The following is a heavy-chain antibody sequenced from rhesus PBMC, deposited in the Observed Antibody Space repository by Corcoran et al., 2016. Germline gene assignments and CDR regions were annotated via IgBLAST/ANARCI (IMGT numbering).Heavy chain of an antibody. D-gene: IGHD6-25*01. J-gene: IGHJ4*01. CDR1: GGSISDSYY. V-gene: IGHV4-160*01. CDR3: ARGVAAAGTGDY. CDR2: IYGSGGST. Sequence: QVQLQASGPGLVKPSETLSLTCTVSGGSISDSYYWGWIRPPPGKGLEWMGRIYGSGGSTNYNPSLKSRVTISRDTSKNQFALKLSSGTAADTAVYYCARGVAAAGTGDYWGQGVLVTVSS.